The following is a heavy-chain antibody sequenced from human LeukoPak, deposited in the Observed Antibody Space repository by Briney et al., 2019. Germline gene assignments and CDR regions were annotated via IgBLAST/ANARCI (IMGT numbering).Heavy chain of an antibody. Sequence: PSETLSLTCAVYGGSFSGYYWSWIRQPPGKGLEWIGEINHSGSTNYNPSLKSRVTISVDTSKNQFSLKLSSVTAADTAVYYCARWTYYYDSSGYYNAYYFDYWGQGTLVTVSS. CDR2: INHSGST. CDR1: GGSFSGYY. D-gene: IGHD3-22*01. V-gene: IGHV4-34*01. CDR3: ARWTYYYDSSGYYNAYYFDY. J-gene: IGHJ4*02.